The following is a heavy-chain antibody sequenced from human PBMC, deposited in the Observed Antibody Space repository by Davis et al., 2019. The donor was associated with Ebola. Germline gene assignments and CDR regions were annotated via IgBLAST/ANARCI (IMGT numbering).Heavy chain of an antibody. CDR1: GFTFRSYA. V-gene: IGHV3-23*01. CDR3: AGGDFWSGQFDY. CDR2: ISVCGGGL. D-gene: IGHD3-3*01. J-gene: IGHJ4*02. Sequence: GESLKTLCVASGFTFRSYAMRRVRLAPGKGQEWVSGISVCGGGLYYADSVKGRFTISRDNSKNSVSLQMHSLRAEDTAVYYCAGGDFWSGQFDYWGQGTLLTVSS.